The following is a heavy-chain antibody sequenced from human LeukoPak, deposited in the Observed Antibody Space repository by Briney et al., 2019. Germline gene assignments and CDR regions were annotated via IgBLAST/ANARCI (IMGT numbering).Heavy chain of an antibody. J-gene: IGHJ4*02. V-gene: IGHV3-23*01. CDR3: ARGGGFCGGDCYGIDY. CDR1: GFTFSSYP. CDR2: VSGRGSDT. Sequence: GGSLRLSCVASGFTFSSYPMSWVRQAPGKGLDWVSAVSGRGSDTYYADSVKGRFSISRDNSKNTLYLQMNSLRAEDTAVYYCARGGGFCGGDCYGIDYWGQGTLVTVSS. D-gene: IGHD2-21*01.